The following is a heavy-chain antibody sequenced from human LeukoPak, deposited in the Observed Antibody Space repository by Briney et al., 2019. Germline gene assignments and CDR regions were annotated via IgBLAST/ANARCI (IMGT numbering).Heavy chain of an antibody. Sequence: PSETLSLTCTVSGYSISSGYYWGWIRQPPGKGLEWIGSIYHSGSTYYNPSLKSRVTISVDTSKNQFSLNLSSVTAADTAVYYCARGSARMVANPLFDYWGRGTLVTVSS. V-gene: IGHV4-38-2*02. CDR1: GYSISSGYY. CDR2: IYHSGST. CDR3: ARGSARMVANPLFDY. D-gene: IGHD5-12*01. J-gene: IGHJ4*02.